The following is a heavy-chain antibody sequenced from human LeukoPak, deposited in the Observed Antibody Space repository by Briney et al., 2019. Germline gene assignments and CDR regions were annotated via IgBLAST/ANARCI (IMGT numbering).Heavy chain of an antibody. CDR3: AREAYYYDSSGYYAWFDP. D-gene: IGHD3-22*01. J-gene: IGHJ5*02. CDR2: INSDGSST. Sequence: PGGSLRLSCAASGFTFSSYWMHWVRQAPGKGLVWVSRINSDGSSTSYVDSVKGRFTISRDNAKNTLYLQMNSLRAEDTAVYYCAREAYYYDSSGYYAWFDPWGQGTLVTVSS. V-gene: IGHV3-74*01. CDR1: GFTFSSYW.